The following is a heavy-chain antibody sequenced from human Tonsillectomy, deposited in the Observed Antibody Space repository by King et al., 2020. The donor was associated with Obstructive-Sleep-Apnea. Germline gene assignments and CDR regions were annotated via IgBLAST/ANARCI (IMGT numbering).Heavy chain of an antibody. V-gene: IGHV4-59*08. J-gene: IGHJ3*02. D-gene: IGHD5-12*01. Sequence: QVQLQESGPGLVKPSETLSLTCTVSGGSISSYYWSWIRQPPGKGLEWIGYIYYSGSTNYNPSLKSRVTISVDTSKNKFSLKLSSVTAADTAVYYCARPRRATSGAFDIWGQGTMVTVSS. CDR3: ARPRRATSGAFDI. CDR1: GGSISSYY. CDR2: IYYSGST.